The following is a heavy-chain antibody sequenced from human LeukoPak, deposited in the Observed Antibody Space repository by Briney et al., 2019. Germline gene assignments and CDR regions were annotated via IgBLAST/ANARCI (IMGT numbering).Heavy chain of an antibody. D-gene: IGHD2-15*01. V-gene: IGHV3-74*01. CDR2: INGDGRST. Sequence: GGSLRLSCAASEFTFSSYWMLWGCKTPGEGLGWVSGINGDGRSTSYADSVKGRFTIARDNTENTLYLQMNSLRAEDTAVYYCARRYCSGGGCYLDHWGQGTLVIVSS. CDR1: EFTFSSYW. CDR3: ARRYCSGGGCYLDH. J-gene: IGHJ4*02.